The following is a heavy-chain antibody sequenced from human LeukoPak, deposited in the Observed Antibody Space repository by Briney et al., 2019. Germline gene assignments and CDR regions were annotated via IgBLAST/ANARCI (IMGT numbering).Heavy chain of an antibody. CDR1: GFTVSSNY. CDR2: IYSGGST. V-gene: IGHV3-53*01. D-gene: IGHD6-19*01. CDR3: ASARYSSGWHYYYYYYMDV. Sequence: GGSLRLSCAASGFTVSSNYMSWVRQAPGKGLEWVSVIYSGGSTYYADSVKGRFTISGDNSKNTLYLQMNSLRAEDTAVYYCASARYSSGWHYYYYYYMDVWGKGTTVTVSS. J-gene: IGHJ6*03.